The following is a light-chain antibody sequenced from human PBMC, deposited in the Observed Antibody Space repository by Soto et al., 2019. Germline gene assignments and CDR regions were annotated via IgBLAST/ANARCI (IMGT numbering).Light chain of an antibody. CDR3: QAWDTSTDPVV. V-gene: IGLV3-21*02. CDR2: DDS. CDR1: NIGGKS. J-gene: IGLJ2*01. Sequence: SYELTQPPSVSVAPGQTARLTGGGNNIGGKSVHWYQHKPGQAPVLVVYDDSDRPSGIPERFSGSNSGNTATLTISEVEAGDEAHYYCQAWDTSTDPVVFGGGTKLTVL.